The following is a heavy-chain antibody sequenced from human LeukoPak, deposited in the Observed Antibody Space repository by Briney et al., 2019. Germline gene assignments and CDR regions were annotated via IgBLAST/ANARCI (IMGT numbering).Heavy chain of an antibody. V-gene: IGHV4-61*02. J-gene: IGHJ6*03. CDR3: ARDKWELLHYYYYYMDV. CDR1: GGSISSGSYY. D-gene: IGHD1-26*01. Sequence: PSETLSLTCTVSGGSISSGSYYWSWIRQPAGKGLEWIGRIYTSGSTNYNPSLKSRVTISVDTSKNQFSLKLSSVTAADTAVYYCARDKWELLHYYYYYMDVWGKGTTVTVSS. CDR2: IYTSGST.